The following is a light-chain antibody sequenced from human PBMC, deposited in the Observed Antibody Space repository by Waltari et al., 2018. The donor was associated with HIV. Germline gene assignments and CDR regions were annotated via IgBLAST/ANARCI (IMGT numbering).Light chain of an antibody. J-gene: IGLJ2*01. CDR3: GSYAGSNTLE. CDR1: NGDAGGYNY. V-gene: IGLV2-14*01. CDR2: EVT. Sequence: QSALTQPASVSGSPGQSIPIPCTGSNGDAGGYNYVSWYQRHPGKAPKLIIYEVTNRPSGVSNRFSGSKSGNTASLTISGLQAEDEADYFCGSYAGSNTLEFGGGTKLTVL.